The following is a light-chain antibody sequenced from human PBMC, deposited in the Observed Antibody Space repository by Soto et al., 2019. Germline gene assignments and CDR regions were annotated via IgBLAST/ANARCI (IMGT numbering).Light chain of an antibody. CDR1: QDIGSS. J-gene: IGKJ3*01. CDR2: GAS. CDR3: QKSNSAPFT. Sequence: DIQMTQSPSSLSTYVGDRVTITCRASQDIGSSLAWYQQKPGKLPNLLIYGASTLQSGVPSRFSGSGSGTYFPLTNSSMRPDDVASYYCQKSNSAPFTFGPGTKVDLK. V-gene: IGKV1-27*01.